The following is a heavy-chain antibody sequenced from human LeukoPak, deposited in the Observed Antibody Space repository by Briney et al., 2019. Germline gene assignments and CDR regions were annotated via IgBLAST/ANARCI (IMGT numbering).Heavy chain of an antibody. V-gene: IGHV3-30*18. CDR3: AKDFASSGCYLFHY. CDR2: ISYDGSNK. D-gene: IGHD6-19*01. CDR1: GFTFSSSG. Sequence: GGSLRLSCAASGFTFSSSGMHWVRQAPGKGLEGVALISYDGSNKYYADSVKGRFTISRDSSKNTLYLQMNSLRAEDTAVYYCAKDFASSGCYLFHYWGQGTLVTVSS. J-gene: IGHJ4*02.